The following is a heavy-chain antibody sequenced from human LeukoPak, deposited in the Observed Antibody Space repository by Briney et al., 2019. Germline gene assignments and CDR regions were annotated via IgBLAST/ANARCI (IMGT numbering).Heavy chain of an antibody. D-gene: IGHD1-26*01. V-gene: IGHV3-48*03. J-gene: IGHJ4*02. CDR3: ATELKVAGPTTGFDY. Sequence: GGSLRLSCAASGFTFSSHEVNWVRQAPGKGLEWLSYISSSGSTTYYADSVKGRFTISRDNAKDSLYLQMNSLRADDTAVYYCATELKVAGPTTGFDYWGQGTLVTVSS. CDR2: ISSSGSTT. CDR1: GFTFSSHE.